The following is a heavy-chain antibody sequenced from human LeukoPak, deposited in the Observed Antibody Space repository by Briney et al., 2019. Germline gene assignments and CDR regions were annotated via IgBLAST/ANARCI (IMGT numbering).Heavy chain of an antibody. V-gene: IGHV1-18*04. D-gene: IGHD3-3*01. CDR2: ISAYNGNT. CDR3: ARDTIFYYMDV. J-gene: IGHJ6*03. Sequence: ASVKVSCKASGYTFTGYYMHWVRQAPGQGLEWMGWISAYNGNTNYAQKLQGRVTMTTDTSTSTAYMELRSLRSDDTAVYYCARDTIFYYMDVWGKGTTVTVSS. CDR1: GYTFTGYY.